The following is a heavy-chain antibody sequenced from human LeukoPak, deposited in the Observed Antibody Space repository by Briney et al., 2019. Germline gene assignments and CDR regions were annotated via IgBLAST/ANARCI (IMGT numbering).Heavy chain of an antibody. J-gene: IGHJ5*02. CDR2: IYSGGST. V-gene: IGHV3-53*04. CDR3: ARQIGYSSSWYENWFDP. Sequence: GGSLRLSCAASGFTVSSNYMSWVRQAPGKGLEWVSVIYSGGSTYYADSVKGRFTISRRNSKNTLYLQMNSLRAEDTAVYYCARQIGYSSSWYENWFDPWGQGTLVTVSS. D-gene: IGHD6-13*01. CDR1: GFTVSSNY.